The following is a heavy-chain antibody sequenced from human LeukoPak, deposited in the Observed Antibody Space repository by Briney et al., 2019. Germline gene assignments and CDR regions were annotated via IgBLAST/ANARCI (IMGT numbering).Heavy chain of an antibody. CDR1: GFAFSSYW. V-gene: IGHV3-7*01. Sequence: PGGSLRLSCVASGFAFSSYWMSWVRQAPGKGLELVANISPDGSAEDYVDSVRGRFAIFRDNAKRSLYLQMNSLSPEDTAVYYCARHVGDPTMVRGVIGYDYWGQGTLVTVSS. CDR3: ARHVGDPTMVRGVIGYDY. D-gene: IGHD3-10*01. CDR2: ISPDGSAE. J-gene: IGHJ4*02.